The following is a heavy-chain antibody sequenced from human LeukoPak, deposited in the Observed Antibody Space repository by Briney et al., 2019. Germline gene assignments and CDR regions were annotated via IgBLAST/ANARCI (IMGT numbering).Heavy chain of an antibody. J-gene: IGHJ5*02. CDR1: GGSINSFY. CDR2: IYTTGST. Sequence: SETLSLTCTVSGGSINSFYWSWIRQSAGKGLEWFGRIYTTGSTNYNPSLKSRVTMSVDTSKNQFSLKLSSVTAADTAVYYCARGDRAVAGAWGWFDPWGQGTLVAVSS. D-gene: IGHD6-19*01. V-gene: IGHV4-4*07. CDR3: ARGDRAVAGAWGWFDP.